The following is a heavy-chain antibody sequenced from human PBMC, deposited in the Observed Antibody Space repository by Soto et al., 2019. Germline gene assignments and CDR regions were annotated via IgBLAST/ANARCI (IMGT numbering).Heavy chain of an antibody. V-gene: IGHV3-23*01. CDR1: GFTFRNYA. CDR2: ISGSGGST. Sequence: EVQLLESGGGLVQPGGSLRLSCADPGFTFRNYAMNWVRQAPGKGLEWVTVISGSGGSTYYADSVKGRFTISRDKSKNTLYLQMNSLRGEDTAVYYGARRSSCWYFDYWGQGTLVTVSS. D-gene: IGHD6-19*01. CDR3: ARRSSCWYFDY. J-gene: IGHJ4*02.